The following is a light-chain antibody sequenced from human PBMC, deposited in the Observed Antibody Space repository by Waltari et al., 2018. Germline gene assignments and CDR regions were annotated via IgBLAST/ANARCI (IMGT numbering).Light chain of an antibody. J-gene: IGLJ2*01. CDR1: SSNIGAGYD. CDR2: GNS. V-gene: IGLV1-40*01. CDR3: QSYDSSLSVVV. Sequence: QSVLTQPPSVSGAPGQRVTISCTGSSSNIGAGYDVHWYQQLPGTAPKLLSYGNSKRPSGVPDRFSGSKSGTSASLAITGLQAEDEADYYCQSYDSSLSVVVFGGGTKLTVL.